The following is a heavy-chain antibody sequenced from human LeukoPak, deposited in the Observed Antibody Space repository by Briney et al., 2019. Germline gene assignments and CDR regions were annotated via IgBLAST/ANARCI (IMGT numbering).Heavy chain of an antibody. D-gene: IGHD1-14*01. CDR2: ISSSSSYI. CDR1: GFTFSSYS. CDR3: ARDQLPRTKPLDY. Sequence: GGSLRLSCAASGFTFSSYSMNWVRQAPGKGLEWVSSISSSSSYIYYADSVKGRFTISRDSAKNSLYLQMNSLRAEDTAVYYCARDQLPRTKPLDYWGQGTLVTVSS. V-gene: IGHV3-21*01. J-gene: IGHJ4*02.